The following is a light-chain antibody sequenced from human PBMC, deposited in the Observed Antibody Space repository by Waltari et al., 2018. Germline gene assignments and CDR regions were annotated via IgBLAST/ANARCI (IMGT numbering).Light chain of an antibody. V-gene: IGLV2-14*01. CDR1: FSYVGGYHY. J-gene: IGLJ1*01. CDR3: SSCSYTPTTTVV. CDR2: EVT. Sequence: QSALTQPASVSGSPGQSITISCTGTFSYVGGYHYVSGYQHHPGKAPKLIIYEVTDRPSGVSNRFSGSKSGDTASLTISGLQAEDEADYYCSSCSYTPTTTVVFGTGTRVTVL.